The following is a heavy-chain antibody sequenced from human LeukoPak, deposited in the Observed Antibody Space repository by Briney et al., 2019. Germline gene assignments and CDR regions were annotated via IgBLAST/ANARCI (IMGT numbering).Heavy chain of an antibody. J-gene: IGHJ5*02. CDR1: DFSFSNYW. D-gene: IGHD2-2*01. Sequence: GGSLRLSCAASDFSFSNYWMTWLRQAPGKGLEWVSAISSSSSYIYYADSVKGRFTVSRDNSKNALYLQMNSLRPEDTAVYYCARAGEDVVLGPAPVGGSPYNWFDPWGQGTLVTVSS. CDR2: ISSSSSYI. V-gene: IGHV3-21*06. CDR3: ARAGEDVVLGPAPVGGSPYNWFDP.